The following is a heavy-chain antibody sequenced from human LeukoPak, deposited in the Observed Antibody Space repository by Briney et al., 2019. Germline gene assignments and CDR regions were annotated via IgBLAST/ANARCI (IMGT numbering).Heavy chain of an antibody. D-gene: IGHD2-2*01. CDR2: IYHSGST. CDR3: ARACPQRFDP. J-gene: IGHJ5*02. V-gene: IGHV4-38-2*02. CDR1: GYSISSGYY. Sequence: SETLSLTCTVSGYSISSGYYWGWIRQPPGKGLEWIGSIYHSGSTYYNPSLKSRVTISVDTSKNQFSLKLSSVTAADTAVYYCARACPQRFDPWGQGTLVTVSS.